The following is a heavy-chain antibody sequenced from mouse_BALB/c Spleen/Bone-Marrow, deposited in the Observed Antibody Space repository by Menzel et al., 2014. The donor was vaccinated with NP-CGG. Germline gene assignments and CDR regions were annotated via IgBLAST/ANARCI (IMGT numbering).Heavy chain of an antibody. D-gene: IGHD4-1*01. CDR1: GFNIKDTY. CDR2: IDLANGNT. CDR3: ARWEYYAMDY. V-gene: IGHV14-3*02. J-gene: IGHJ4*01. Sequence: VQLQQSGAELVKPGASVKLSCTASGFNIKDTYMHWVKQRPEQGLEWIGRIDLANGNTKYDPKFQGKATITADTSSNTAYLQLSSLTSEDTAVYYCARWEYYAMDYWGQGTSATVSS.